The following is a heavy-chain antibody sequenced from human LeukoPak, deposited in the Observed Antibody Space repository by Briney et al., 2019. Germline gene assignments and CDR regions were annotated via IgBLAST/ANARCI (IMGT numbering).Heavy chain of an antibody. V-gene: IGHV3-66*01. D-gene: IGHD6-19*01. CDR2: IYSGGST. CDR1: GFTVSSNY. J-gene: IGHJ4*02. CDR3: ARTIAVADETQFDY. Sequence: GGSLRLSCAASGFTVSSNYMSWVRQAPGKGLEWVSVIYSGGSTYYADSVKGRFTISRDNSKNTLYLQMNSLRAEDTAVYYCARTIAVADETQFDYWGQGTLVTVSS.